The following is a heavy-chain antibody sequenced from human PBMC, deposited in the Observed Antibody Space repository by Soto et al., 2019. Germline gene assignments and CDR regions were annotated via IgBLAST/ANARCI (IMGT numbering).Heavy chain of an antibody. D-gene: IGHD3-3*01. CDR3: ASIFDFWSGPENYYYYYGMDV. V-gene: IGHV1-3*01. CDR1: GYTFTSYA. CDR2: INAGNGNT. J-gene: IGHJ6*01. Sequence: ASVKVSCKASGYTFTSYAMHWVRQAPGQRLEWMGWINAGNGNTKYSQKFQGRVTITRDISASTAYMELSSLRSEDTAVYYCASIFDFWSGPENYYYYYGMDVWGQGTTVTVSS.